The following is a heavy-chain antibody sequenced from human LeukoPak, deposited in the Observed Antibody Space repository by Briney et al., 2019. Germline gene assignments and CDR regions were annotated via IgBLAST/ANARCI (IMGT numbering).Heavy chain of an antibody. CDR3: ARLAYSSSSFFDY. CDR2: ISHAGDT. J-gene: IGHJ4*02. Sequence: SETLSLTCTVSGSSITRGYNWGWVRQSPGKGLEWIASISHAGDTYYNPSLKSRVTISVDTSKNQFSLKLSPVTAADTAVYYCARLAYSSSSFFDYWGQGTLVTVSS. CDR1: GSSITRGYN. D-gene: IGHD6-6*01. V-gene: IGHV4-38-2*02.